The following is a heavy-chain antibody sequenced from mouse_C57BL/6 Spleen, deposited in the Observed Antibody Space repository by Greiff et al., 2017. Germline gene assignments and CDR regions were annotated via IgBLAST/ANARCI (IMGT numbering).Heavy chain of an antibody. V-gene: IGHV1-54*01. D-gene: IGHD1-1*01. CDR1: GYAFTNYL. J-gene: IGHJ2*01. CDR3: ARSGYYVSYYFDY. CDR2: INPGSGGT. Sequence: QVQLQQSGAGLVRPGTSVTVSCKASGYAFTNYLLEWVKQRPGQGLEWIGVINPGSGGTNYNEKFKGKATLTADKSSSTAYMQLSSLTSEDSAGYICARSGYYVSYYFDYWGQGTTLTVSS.